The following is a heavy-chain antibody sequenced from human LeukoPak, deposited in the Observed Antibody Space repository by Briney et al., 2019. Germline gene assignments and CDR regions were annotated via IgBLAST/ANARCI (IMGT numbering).Heavy chain of an antibody. V-gene: IGHV7-4-1*02. Sequence: ASVKVSCKASGYAFTSYAMNWVRQAPGQGLEWMGWINTNTGNPTYAQGFTGRFVFSLDTSVSTAYLQISSLKAEDTAVYYCARVGTRGLGATYDSWGQGTLVTVSS. CDR3: ARVGTRGLGATYDS. CDR2: INTNTGNP. CDR1: GYAFTSYA. J-gene: IGHJ4*02. D-gene: IGHD1-26*01.